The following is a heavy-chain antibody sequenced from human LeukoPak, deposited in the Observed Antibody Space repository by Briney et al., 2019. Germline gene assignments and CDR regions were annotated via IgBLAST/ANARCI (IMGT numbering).Heavy chain of an antibody. CDR1: GFTFSSFN. CDR2: ISGSGDTT. CDR3: ARDVAMLTPDFDY. J-gene: IGHJ4*02. Sequence: GGSLRLSCAASGFTFSSFNMNWVRQAPGKAMEWVLAISGSGDTTYYGDSVKGRLTIFRDNSKNTVYVQMNSLRADDTAVYYCARDVAMLTPDFDYWGQGTLVTVSS. V-gene: IGHV3-23*01. D-gene: IGHD3-9*01.